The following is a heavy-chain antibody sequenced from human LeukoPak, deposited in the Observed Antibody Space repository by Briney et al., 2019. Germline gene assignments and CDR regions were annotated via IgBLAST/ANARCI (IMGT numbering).Heavy chain of an antibody. CDR1: GYSISSGYY. V-gene: IGHV4-38-2*01. CDR2: IYHSGST. D-gene: IGHD3-3*01. Sequence: SETLSLTCAVSGYSISSGYYWGWIRQPPGKGLEWIGSIYHSGSTYYNPSLKSRVTISVDTSKNQFSLKLSSVTAADTAVYHCASVEYYDFWSGYPTYYFDYWGQGTLVTVSS. CDR3: ASVEYYDFWSGYPTYYFDY. J-gene: IGHJ4*02.